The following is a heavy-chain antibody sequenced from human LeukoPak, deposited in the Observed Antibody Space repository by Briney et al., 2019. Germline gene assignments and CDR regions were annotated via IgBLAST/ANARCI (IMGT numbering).Heavy chain of an antibody. CDR2: IYPGDSDT. V-gene: IGHV5-51*01. J-gene: IGHJ6*02. Sequence: GESLKISCKGSGXSXXXXXXXXVXXXXXXXXXWMGIIYPGDSDTRYSPSFQGQVTISADKSISIAYLQWSSLKASDTAMYYCARHLALYGMDVWGQGTTVTVSS. CDR1: GXSXXXXX. CDR3: ARHLALYGMDV.